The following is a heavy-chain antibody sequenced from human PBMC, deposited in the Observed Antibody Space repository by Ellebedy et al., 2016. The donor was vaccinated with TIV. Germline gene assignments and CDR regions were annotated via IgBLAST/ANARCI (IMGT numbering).Heavy chain of an antibody. Sequence: GESLKISCAASGFTFSGYAMSWVRQAPGKGLEWVSGINAGGGKTYYADSGKGRFIISRDNSKKTLYLQMNSLRAEDTAVYYCAKGRGGGSDSSAPRYYFDYWGLGTLVTVSS. V-gene: IGHV3-23*01. CDR3: AKGRGGGSDSSAPRYYFDY. D-gene: IGHD3-22*01. J-gene: IGHJ4*02. CDR1: GFTFSGYA. CDR2: INAGGGKT.